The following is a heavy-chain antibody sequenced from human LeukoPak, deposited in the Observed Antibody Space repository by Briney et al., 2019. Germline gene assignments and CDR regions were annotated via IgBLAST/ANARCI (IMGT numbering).Heavy chain of an antibody. D-gene: IGHD6-19*01. V-gene: IGHV1-2*02. Sequence: ASVKVSCKASGYTFTGYYMHWVRQAPGQGLEWMGWINPNSGGTNYAQKFQGRVTMTRDTSISTAYMELSSLRSDDTAVYYCARTVRDLRVAVDRFDYWGQGTLVTVSS. CDR3: ARTVRDLRVAVDRFDY. J-gene: IGHJ4*02. CDR1: GYTFTGYY. CDR2: INPNSGGT.